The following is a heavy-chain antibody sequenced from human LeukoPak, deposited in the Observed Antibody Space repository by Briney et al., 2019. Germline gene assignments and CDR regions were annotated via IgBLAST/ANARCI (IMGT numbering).Heavy chain of an antibody. CDR3: ARGWYCSGGSCYSVYGMDV. J-gene: IGHJ6*02. CDR1: GYTFTGYY. CDR2: INPNSGGT. Sequence: ASVNVSCKASGYTFTGYYMHWVRQAPGQGLEWMGWINPNSGGTNYAQKFQGWVTMTRDTSISTAYMELSRLRSDDTAVYYCARGWYCSGGSCYSVYGMDVWGQGTTVTVSS. D-gene: IGHD2-15*01. V-gene: IGHV1-2*04.